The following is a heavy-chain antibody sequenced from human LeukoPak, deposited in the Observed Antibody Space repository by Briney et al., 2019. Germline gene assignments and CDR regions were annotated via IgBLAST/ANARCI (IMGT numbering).Heavy chain of an antibody. CDR2: IYYSGST. CDR1: GGSISSYY. J-gene: IGHJ6*02. Sequence: PSGTLSLTCTVSGGSISSYYWSWIRQPPGKGLEWIGYIYYSGSTNYNPSLKSRVTISVDTSKNQFSLKLSSVTAADTAVYYCARANSSGWYSNHRYYYYGMDVWGQGTTVTVSS. V-gene: IGHV4-59*01. D-gene: IGHD6-19*01. CDR3: ARANSSGWYSNHRYYYYGMDV.